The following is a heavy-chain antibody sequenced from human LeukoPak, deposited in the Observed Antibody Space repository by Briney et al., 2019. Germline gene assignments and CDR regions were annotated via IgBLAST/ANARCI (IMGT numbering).Heavy chain of an antibody. V-gene: IGHV3-23*01. D-gene: IGHD4/OR15-4a*01. J-gene: IGHJ4*02. CDR3: AKPRADYISSPADY. CDR1: GFSFSDHA. Sequence: PGGSLRLSCAASGFSFSDHAMSWVRLSPGKGLEWVSFISGSGSVTAYADSVKGRFTVSRDNSKNTLFLQMNSLRVEDTAVYYCAKPRADYISSPADYWGQGTLVTVSS. CDR2: ISGSGSVT.